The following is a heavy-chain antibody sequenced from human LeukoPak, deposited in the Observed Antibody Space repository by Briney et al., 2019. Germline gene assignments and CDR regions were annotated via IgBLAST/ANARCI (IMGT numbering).Heavy chain of an antibody. CDR1: GFTFSSYW. CDR3: ARGGSRQYNF. D-gene: IGHD5-18*01. V-gene: IGHV3-7*01. CDR2: IRHDGSEK. J-gene: IGHJ4*02. Sequence: PGGSLRLSCAASGFTFSSYWMSWVRQAPGKGLEWVANIRHDGSEKYYVDSVKGRFTISRDNAKDSLYLQMNSLRVEDTAMYYCARGGSRQYNFWGQGTLVTVSS.